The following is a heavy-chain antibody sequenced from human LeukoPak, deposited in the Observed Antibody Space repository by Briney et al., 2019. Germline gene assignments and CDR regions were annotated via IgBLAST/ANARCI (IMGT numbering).Heavy chain of an antibody. V-gene: IGHV1-69*05. CDR1: GGTFSSYA. CDR2: IIPIFGTA. D-gene: IGHD2/OR15-2a*01. Sequence: SVKVSCKASGGTFSSYAISWVRQAPGQGLEWMGGIIPIFGTANYAQKFQGRVTITTDESTSSAYMELSSLRSEDTAVDYCATKYYGQYYYYYYMDVWGEGTTVTVSS. CDR3: ATKYYGQYYYYYYMDV. J-gene: IGHJ6*03.